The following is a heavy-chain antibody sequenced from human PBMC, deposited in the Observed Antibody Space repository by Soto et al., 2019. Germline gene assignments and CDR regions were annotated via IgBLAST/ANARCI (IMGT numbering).Heavy chain of an antibody. CDR1: GGSISSSSYY. J-gene: IGHJ6*02. CDR3: ARDPNCGGDCYGLDYYYYYGMDV. Sequence: SETLSLTCTVSGGSISSSSYYWGWIRQPPGKGLEWIGSIYYSGSTYYNPSLKSRVTISVDTAKNQFSLKLSSVTAADTAVYYCARDPNCGGDCYGLDYYYYYGMDVWGQGTTVTVSS. V-gene: IGHV4-39*07. CDR2: IYYSGST. D-gene: IGHD2-21*02.